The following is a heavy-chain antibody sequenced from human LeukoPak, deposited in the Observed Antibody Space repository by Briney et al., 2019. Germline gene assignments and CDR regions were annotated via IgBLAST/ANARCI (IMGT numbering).Heavy chain of an antibody. J-gene: IGHJ6*02. Sequence: PGGSLRLSCAAPGFTFSSYSMNWVRQAPGKGLEWVSSISSSSSYIYYADSVKGRFTISRDNAKNSLYLQMNSLRAEDTAVYYCARDFWSGYTDYYGMDVWGQGTTVTVSS. CDR1: GFTFSSYS. D-gene: IGHD3-3*01. CDR3: ARDFWSGYTDYYGMDV. V-gene: IGHV3-21*01. CDR2: ISSSSSYI.